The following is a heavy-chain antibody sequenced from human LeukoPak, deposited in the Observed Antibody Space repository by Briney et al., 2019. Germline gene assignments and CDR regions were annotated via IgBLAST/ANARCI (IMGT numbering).Heavy chain of an antibody. Sequence: PSQTLSLTCTVSGGSISSGGYYWSWIRQHPGKGLEWIGYIYYSGSTYYNPSLKSRVTISVDTSKNQFSLKLSSVTAADTAVYYCARGPTPVKSPFDYWGQGTLVTVSS. CDR2: IYYSGST. J-gene: IGHJ4*02. D-gene: IGHD4-17*01. CDR1: GGSISSGGYY. CDR3: ARGPTPVKSPFDY. V-gene: IGHV4-31*03.